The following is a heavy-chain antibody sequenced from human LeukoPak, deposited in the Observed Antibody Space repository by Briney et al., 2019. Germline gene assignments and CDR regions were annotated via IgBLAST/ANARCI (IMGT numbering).Heavy chain of an antibody. CDR3: ARGVVAAAGTIYYYYYYMDV. Sequence: ASVKVSCKASGYTFTSYDINWVRQATGQGLEWMGWMNPNSGNTGYTQKFQGRVTMTRNTSISTAYMELSSLRSEDTAVYYCARGVVAAAGTIYYYYYYMDVWGKGTTVTISS. CDR2: MNPNSGNT. CDR1: GYTFTSYD. D-gene: IGHD6-13*01. J-gene: IGHJ6*03. V-gene: IGHV1-8*01.